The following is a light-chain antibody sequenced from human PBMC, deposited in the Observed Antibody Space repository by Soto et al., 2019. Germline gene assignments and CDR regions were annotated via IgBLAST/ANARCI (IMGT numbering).Light chain of an antibody. Sequence: DIQMTQSPSTLSASVGDRVTITCRASQSISSWLAWYQQKPGKAPKLLIYKASSLESGVPSRFSGSGSGTEFTLTISSLQPDDFATYYCQQYNSYSHGTCGQGTKVEIK. V-gene: IGKV1-5*03. CDR3: QQYNSYSHGT. CDR2: KAS. J-gene: IGKJ1*01. CDR1: QSISSW.